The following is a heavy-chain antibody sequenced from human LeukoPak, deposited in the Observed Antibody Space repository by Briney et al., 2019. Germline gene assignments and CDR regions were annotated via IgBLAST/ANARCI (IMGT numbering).Heavy chain of an antibody. Sequence: GATVKISCKASGYTFTDYYMHWVQQAPGKGLEWMGRVDPEDGETIYAEKFQGRVTITADTSTDTAYTELSSLRSEDTAVYYCAMGGNFRTGFDYWGQGTLVTVSS. D-gene: IGHD1-14*01. V-gene: IGHV1-69-2*01. CDR1: GYTFTDYY. J-gene: IGHJ4*02. CDR2: VDPEDGET. CDR3: AMGGNFRTGFDY.